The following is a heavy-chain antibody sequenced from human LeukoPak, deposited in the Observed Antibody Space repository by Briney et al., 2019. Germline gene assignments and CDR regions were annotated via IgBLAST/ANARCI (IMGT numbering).Heavy chain of an antibody. V-gene: IGHV4-4*08. CDR2: IFHSGSL. J-gene: IGHJ4*02. CDR1: GGSISSYY. D-gene: IGHD6-13*01. Sequence: SETLSLTCTVSGGSISSYYWSWIRQSPGKGLEWIWNIFHSGSLNYSPSLKSRVTVSFDTSKNQFSWNLSSVTAADTAVYYCARVGHIAAAGTYDYWGQGTLVTVSS. CDR3: ARVGHIAAAGTYDY.